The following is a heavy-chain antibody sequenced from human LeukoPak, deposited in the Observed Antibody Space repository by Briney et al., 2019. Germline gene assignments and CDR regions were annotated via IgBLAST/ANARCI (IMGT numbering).Heavy chain of an antibody. J-gene: IGHJ5*02. V-gene: IGHV1-8*01. CDR2: RNPDSGNT. CDR1: GYTFTVYD. D-gene: IGHD4-17*01. Sequence: SVQLSCEGSGYTFTVYDINWVWQAAGQGLERVGWRNPDSGNTDFAQRFQGRVTMTRNTSISTAYMELSSLTSEDTAVYYCAVHLPGDYLDPWGQGTLVTVSS. CDR3: AVHLPGDYLDP.